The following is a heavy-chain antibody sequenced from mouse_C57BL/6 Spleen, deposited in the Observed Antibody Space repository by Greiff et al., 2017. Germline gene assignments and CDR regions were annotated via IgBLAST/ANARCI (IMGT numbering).Heavy chain of an antibody. V-gene: IGHV1-82*01. CDR1: GYAFSSSW. CDR3: DSSYGY. D-gene: IGHD1-1*01. J-gene: IGHJ2*01. Sequence: VKLMESGPELVKPGASVKISCKASGYAFSSSWMNWVKQRPGKGLEWIGRIYPGDGDTNYNGKFKGKATLTADKSSSTAYMQLSSLTSEDSAVYFCDSSYGYWGQGTTLTVSS. CDR2: IYPGDGDT.